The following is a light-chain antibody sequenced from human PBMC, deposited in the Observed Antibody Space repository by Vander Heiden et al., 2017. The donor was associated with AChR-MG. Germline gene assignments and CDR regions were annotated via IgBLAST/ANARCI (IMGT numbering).Light chain of an antibody. CDR2: LTSDGSH. CDR1: SGHSSYA. J-gene: IGLJ2*01. V-gene: IGLV4-69*01. Sequence: QLVLTQSPSASASLGASVKLTCTLSSGHSSYAIAWHQQQPEKGPRYLMKLTSDGSHSKGDGIPDRFSGSSSGAERYLTISSLQSEDEADYYCQTWGSGIAFGGGTKLTVL. CDR3: QTWGSGIA.